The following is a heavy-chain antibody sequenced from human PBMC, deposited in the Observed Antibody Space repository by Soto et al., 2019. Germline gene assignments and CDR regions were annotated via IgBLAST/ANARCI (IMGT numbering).Heavy chain of an antibody. D-gene: IGHD3-10*01. CDR1: GLRFSRAW. Sequence: EVQLVESGGGLVKPGGSLRLSCAASGLRFSRAWMSWVRQAPGKGLEWVGRIKSKADGGTTGYVAPVKGRFTISRDDSKNTVYLQMNSLKTEDTAVYYCTNSADYNYGMDVWGQGTAVTVSS. CDR3: TNSADYNYGMDV. CDR2: IKSKADGGTT. V-gene: IGHV3-15*01. J-gene: IGHJ6*02.